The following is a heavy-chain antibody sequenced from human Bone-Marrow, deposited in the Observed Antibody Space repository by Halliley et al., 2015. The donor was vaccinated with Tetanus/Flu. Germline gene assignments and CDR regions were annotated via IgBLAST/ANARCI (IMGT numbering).Heavy chain of an antibody. CDR1: GGSISSYF. D-gene: IGHD3-10*01. Sequence: TLSLTCTVSGGSISSYFWMWIRQPPGKGLEWIGHIYYSGNTNYNPSLKSRVTISVDTSKNQFSLRLSSVTHADTAVYYCARSGSGNYEGWLDPWGQGNLVTVPS. V-gene: IGHV4-59*01. CDR3: ARSGSGNYEGWLDP. CDR2: IYYSGNT. J-gene: IGHJ5*02.